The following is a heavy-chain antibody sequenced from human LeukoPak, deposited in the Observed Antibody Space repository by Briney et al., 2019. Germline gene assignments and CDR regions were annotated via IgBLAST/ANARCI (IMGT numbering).Heavy chain of an antibody. Sequence: GGSLRLSCAVSGFTFNNYAMDWVRQAPGKGLEWIGFISGGTTEYAASVKGRFTTSRDDSTSIAYLQMNSLTTEDTAVYYCSRGSGWLSVYWGQGTLVTVSS. CDR2: ISGGTT. D-gene: IGHD6-19*01. J-gene: IGHJ4*02. CDR1: GFTFNNYA. V-gene: IGHV3-49*04. CDR3: SRGSGWLSVY.